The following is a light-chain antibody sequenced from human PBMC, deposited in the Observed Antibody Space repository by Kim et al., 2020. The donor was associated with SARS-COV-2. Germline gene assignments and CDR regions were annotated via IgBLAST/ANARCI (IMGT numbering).Light chain of an antibody. J-gene: IGKJ1*01. CDR3: QHYGSSPGT. CDR2: GAS. CDR1: QSVSGY. Sequence: LSPGERATLTCRATQSVSGYLAWYQQNPGQAPRLLIYGASSRATGIPDRFSGSGSGTDFTLTISRLEPEDFAVYYCQHYGSSPGTFGQGTKVDIK. V-gene: IGKV3-20*01.